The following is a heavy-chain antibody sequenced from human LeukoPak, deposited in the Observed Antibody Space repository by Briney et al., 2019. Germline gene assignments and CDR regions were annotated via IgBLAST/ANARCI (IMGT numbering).Heavy chain of an antibody. CDR2: IYYSGST. Sequence: SETLSLTCTVSGGSISSGGYYWSWIRQHPGKGLEWIGYIYYSGSTYYNPSLKSRVTISVDTSKNQFSLKLSSVTAADTAVYYCAREKDTVTAFDYWGQGTLVTVSS. CDR3: AREKDTVTAFDY. D-gene: IGHD4-17*01. V-gene: IGHV4-31*03. CDR1: GGSISSGGYY. J-gene: IGHJ4*02.